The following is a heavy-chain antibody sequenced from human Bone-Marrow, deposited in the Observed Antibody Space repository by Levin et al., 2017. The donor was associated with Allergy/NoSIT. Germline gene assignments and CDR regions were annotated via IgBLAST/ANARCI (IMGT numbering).Heavy chain of an antibody. J-gene: IGHJ5*02. D-gene: IGHD2-2*01. CDR3: ARDYAIVVVPAANSYWFDP. V-gene: IGHV3-7*03. Sequence: GGSLRLSCAASGFTFSSYWMSWVRQAPGKGLEWVANIKQDGSEKYYVDSVKGRFTISRDNAKNSLYLQMNSLRAEDTAVYYCARDYAIVVVPAANSYWFDPWGQGTLVTVSS. CDR1: GFTFSSYW. CDR2: IKQDGSEK.